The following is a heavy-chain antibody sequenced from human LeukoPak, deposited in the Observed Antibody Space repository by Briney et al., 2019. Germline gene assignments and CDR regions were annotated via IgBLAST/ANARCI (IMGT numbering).Heavy chain of an antibody. CDR2: MNPNSGNT. Sequence: GASVKVSCKASGYTFTSYDINWVRQATGQGLEWMGWMNPNSGNTGYAQKFQGRVTMTRNTSISTAYMELSSLRSEDTAVYYCARALIRGYSYGERLIWFDPWGQGTLVTVSS. CDR3: ARALIRGYSYGERLIWFDP. D-gene: IGHD5-18*01. J-gene: IGHJ5*02. CDR1: GYTFTSYD. V-gene: IGHV1-8*01.